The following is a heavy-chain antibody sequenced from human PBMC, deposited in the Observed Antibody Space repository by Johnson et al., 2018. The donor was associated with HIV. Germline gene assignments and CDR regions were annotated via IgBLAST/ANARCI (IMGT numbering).Heavy chain of an antibody. V-gene: IGHV3-9*01. CDR2: ISWNSGSI. D-gene: IGHD2-21*01. J-gene: IGHJ3*01. CDR3: ARAVRYCVGDCHDGFDF. Sequence: VQLVESGGGLVQPGGSLRLSCAASGFTLDDYAMHWVRQAPGKGLEWVSGISWNSGSIGYADSVKGRFTISRDNSKNSLYLQMNSLRDVDTALYYCARAVRYCVGDCHDGFDFWGQGTKVIVSS. CDR1: GFTLDDYA.